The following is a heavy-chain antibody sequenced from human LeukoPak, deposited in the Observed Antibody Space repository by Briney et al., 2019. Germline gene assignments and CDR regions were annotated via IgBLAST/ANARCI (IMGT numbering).Heavy chain of an antibody. Sequence: SETLSLTCTVSGGSIGSYYWCWIRQPPGKGLEWIGFIYNSGSTNYSPSLKSRVTISVDTPKNQFSLKLSSVTAADTAVYYCARPSRDGYRYTFDYWGQGILVTVSS. CDR2: IYNSGST. CDR3: ARPSRDGYRYTFDY. V-gene: IGHV4-59*01. D-gene: IGHD5-24*01. J-gene: IGHJ4*02. CDR1: GGSIGSYY.